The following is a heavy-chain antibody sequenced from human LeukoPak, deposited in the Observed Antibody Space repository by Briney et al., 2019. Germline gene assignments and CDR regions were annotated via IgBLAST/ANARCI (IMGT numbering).Heavy chain of an antibody. Sequence: SETLSLTCTVSGGSISTYYWSWVRQPPGKGLEWIGYIYYSGSTDSNPSLKSRVTISVDTSKNQISLKLSSVTAADTAVYYCARTYCRGGSCHFDYWGQGTLVTVSS. D-gene: IGHD2-15*01. V-gene: IGHV4-59*08. CDR2: IYYSGST. CDR1: GGSISTYY. CDR3: ARTYCRGGSCHFDY. J-gene: IGHJ4*02.